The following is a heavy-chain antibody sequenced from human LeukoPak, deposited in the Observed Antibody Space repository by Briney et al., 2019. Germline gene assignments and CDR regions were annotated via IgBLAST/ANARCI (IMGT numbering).Heavy chain of an antibody. V-gene: IGHV3-23*01. CDR3: AKVGDGHCSTTSCYGLFDP. CDR2: ISASGGSS. D-gene: IGHD2-2*01. J-gene: IGHJ5*02. CDR1: GFTFSTYA. Sequence: GGSLRLSCAAPGFTFSTYAMTWVRQAPGKGLEWVSAISASGGSSYYAASVKGRFTISRDNSKNMLYVEMNSLRVEDTAVYYCAKVGDGHCSTTSCYGLFDPWGQGTLVTVSS.